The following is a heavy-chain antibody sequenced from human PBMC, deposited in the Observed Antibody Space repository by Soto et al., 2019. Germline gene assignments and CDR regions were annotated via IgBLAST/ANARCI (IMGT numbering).Heavy chain of an antibody. Sequence: GASVKVSCKVSGYTLTELSMHWVRQAPGKGLEWMGGFDHEDGETIYAQKFLGRVTMTEDISTDTAYMELSSLRSEDTAVYYCATGSIFFRGVITPRDYYYYMDVWGKGTPVTVPS. CDR3: ATGSIFFRGVITPRDYYYYMDV. D-gene: IGHD3-10*01. CDR1: GYTLTELS. CDR2: FDHEDGET. V-gene: IGHV1-24*01. J-gene: IGHJ6*03.